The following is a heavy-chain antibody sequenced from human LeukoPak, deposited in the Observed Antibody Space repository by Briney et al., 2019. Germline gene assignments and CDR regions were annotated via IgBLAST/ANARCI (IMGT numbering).Heavy chain of an antibody. CDR1: GGSFSGYY. CDR3: ASLSNYYGSGSWRFDP. V-gene: IGHV4-34*01. Sequence: PSETLSLTCAVYGGSFSGYYWSWIRQPPGKGLEWIGEINHSGSTNYNPSLKSRVTISVDTSKNQFSLKLSSVTAADTAVYYCASLSNYYGSGSWRFDPWGQGTLVTVSS. J-gene: IGHJ5*02. CDR2: INHSGST. D-gene: IGHD3-10*01.